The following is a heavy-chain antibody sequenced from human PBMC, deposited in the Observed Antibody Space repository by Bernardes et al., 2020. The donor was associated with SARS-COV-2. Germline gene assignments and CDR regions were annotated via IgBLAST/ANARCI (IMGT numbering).Heavy chain of an antibody. J-gene: IGHJ4*02. V-gene: IGHV4-39*01. CDR3: ARQDSGWYFIDY. D-gene: IGHD6-19*01. CDR1: GDSISSRGYY. Sequence: ETLSLTCSVSGDSISSRGYYWGWIRRPPGKGLEWIGNIYYSGSTYYNPSFKSRVTISADTSRNHFSLRVSSVTAADTAMYYCARQDSGWYFIDYWGQGTLVTVSS. CDR2: IYYSGST.